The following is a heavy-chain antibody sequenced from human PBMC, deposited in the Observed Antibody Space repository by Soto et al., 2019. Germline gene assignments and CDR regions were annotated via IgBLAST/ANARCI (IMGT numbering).Heavy chain of an antibody. CDR2: IIPIFGTA. D-gene: IGHD6-13*01. V-gene: IGHV1-69*13. Sequence: ASVKVSCKASGGTFSSYAISWVRQAPGQGLEWMGGIIPIFGTANYAQKFQGRVTITADESTSTAYMELSSLRSEDTAVYYCARIAAAGQRNYYYYGMDVWGQGTTVTV. CDR3: ARIAAAGQRNYYYYGMDV. CDR1: GGTFSSYA. J-gene: IGHJ6*02.